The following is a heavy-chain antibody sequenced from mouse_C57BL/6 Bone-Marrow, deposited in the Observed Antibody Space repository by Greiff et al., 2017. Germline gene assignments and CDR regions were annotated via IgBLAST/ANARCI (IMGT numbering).Heavy chain of an antibody. CDR1: GYTFTSYW. D-gene: IGHD2-1*01. V-gene: IGHV1-7*01. CDR2: INPSSGYT. Sequence: VQLQQSGAELAKPGASVKLSCKASGYTFTSYWMHWVKQRPGQGLEWIGYINPSSGYTKYNQKFKDKATLTADKSSSTAYMQLSSLTYEDSAVYYCARGNYVLYYAMDYWGQGTSVTVSS. J-gene: IGHJ4*01. CDR3: ARGNYVLYYAMDY.